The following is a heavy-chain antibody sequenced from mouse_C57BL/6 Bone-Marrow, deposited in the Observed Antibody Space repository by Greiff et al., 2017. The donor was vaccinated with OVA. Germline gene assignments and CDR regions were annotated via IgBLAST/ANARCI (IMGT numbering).Heavy chain of an antibody. Sequence: VQLQQPGAELVMPGASVKLSCKASGYTFTSYWMHWVKQRPGQGLEWIGEIDPSDSYTNYNQKFKGKSTLTVDKSSSTAYLQLSSLTSEDSTVYFGARVRRSATDYWGQGNSVTVSS. J-gene: IGHJ4*01. CDR3: ARVRRSATDY. CDR2: IDPSDSYT. V-gene: IGHV1-69*01. CDR1: GYTFTSYW.